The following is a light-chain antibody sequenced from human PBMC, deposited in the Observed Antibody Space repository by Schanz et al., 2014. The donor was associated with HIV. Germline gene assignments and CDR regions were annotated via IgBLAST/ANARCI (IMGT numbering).Light chain of an antibody. V-gene: IGLV2-18*02. CDR3: SSYTSSSSVV. CDR2: EVS. J-gene: IGLJ2*01. CDR1: SSDVGSYDY. Sequence: QSALIQPPSVSGSPGQSVTISCTGTSSDVGSYDYVSWYQHHPGTAPKLMIFEVSNRPSGVPDRFSGSKSGNTASLTISGLQAEDEADYYCSSYTSSSSVVFGGGTKLTVL.